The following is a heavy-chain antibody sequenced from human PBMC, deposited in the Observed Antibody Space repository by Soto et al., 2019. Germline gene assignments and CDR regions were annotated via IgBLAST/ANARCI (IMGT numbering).Heavy chain of an antibody. V-gene: IGHV3-9*01. D-gene: IGHD6-19*01. CDR3: AKGGVWYLVDAFDI. CDR1: GFTFDDYA. Sequence: EVQLVESGGGLVQPGRSLRLSCAASGFTFDDYAMHWVRQAPGKGLAWVSGISWNSGSIGYADSVKGRFTISRDNAKNSLYLQMNSLRAEDTALYYCAKGGVWYLVDAFDIWGQGTMVTVSS. CDR2: ISWNSGSI. J-gene: IGHJ3*02.